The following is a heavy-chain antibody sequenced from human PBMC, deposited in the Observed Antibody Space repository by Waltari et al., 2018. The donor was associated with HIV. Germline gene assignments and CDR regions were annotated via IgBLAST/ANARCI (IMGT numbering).Heavy chain of an antibody. CDR2: IWSAGST. V-gene: IGHV3-66*01. D-gene: IGHD1-26*01. CDR3: ARDLREDYYHFAMNV. J-gene: IGHJ6*02. CDR1: GFTVSSNY. Sequence: EVQLVESGGHLVQPGGYLSLSCAASGFTVSSNYMTWVRQAPGKGLGWVVFIWSAGSTVDGDSVKGRFTISRDNSRNTMYLQMNSLRDDDTAVYYCARDLREDYYHFAMNVWGQGTSVTVSS.